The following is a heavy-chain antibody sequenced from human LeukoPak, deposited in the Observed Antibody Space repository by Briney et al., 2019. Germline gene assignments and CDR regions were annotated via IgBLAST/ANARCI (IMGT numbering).Heavy chain of an antibody. CDR3: ARINYYDSSGYGLRPSYYYYYMDV. CDR2: IYPGDSDT. CDR1: GYTFTSYW. J-gene: IGHJ6*03. V-gene: IGHV5-51*01. Sequence: GESLKISCTGSGYTFTSYWIAWVRQMPGKGLEWMGIIYPGDSDTRYSPSFQGQVTFSVDKSISTAYLQWSSLKASDTAMYYCARINYYDSSGYGLRPSYYYYYMDVWGKGTTVTISS. D-gene: IGHD3-22*01.